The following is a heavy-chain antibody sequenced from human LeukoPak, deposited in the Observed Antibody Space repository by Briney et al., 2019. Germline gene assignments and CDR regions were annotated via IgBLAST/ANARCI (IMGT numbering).Heavy chain of an antibody. CDR2: IYYSGGT. J-gene: IGHJ4*02. CDR3: ARVLPGGGGSPDY. V-gene: IGHV4-59*01. D-gene: IGHD1-26*01. CDR1: GGSISSYY. Sequence: SETLSLTCTVSGGSISSYYWSWIRQPPGKGLEWIGYIYYSGGTTYNPSLRSRVTISVDTSNNQFSLKLTSVTAADTAVYYCARVLPGGGGSPDYWGQGTQVTVSS.